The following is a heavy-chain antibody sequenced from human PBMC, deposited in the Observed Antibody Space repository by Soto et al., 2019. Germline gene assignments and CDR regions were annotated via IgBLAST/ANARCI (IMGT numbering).Heavy chain of an antibody. V-gene: IGHV3-23*01. Sequence: EVQMLESGGGLVQPGGSLRLSCAASGFTLSSYALSWVRQAPGKGLEWVSGISGSGDFTFDADSVRGRFTISRDNSMNTLYPQMNSLRVEDTAVYYCARGPTIFGVGVDAFDIWGQGTMATVSS. D-gene: IGHD3-3*01. CDR2: ISGSGDFT. CDR1: GFTLSSYA. CDR3: ARGPTIFGVGVDAFDI. J-gene: IGHJ3*02.